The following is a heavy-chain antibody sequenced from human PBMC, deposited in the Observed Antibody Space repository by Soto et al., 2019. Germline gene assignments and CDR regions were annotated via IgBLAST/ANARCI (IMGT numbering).Heavy chain of an antibody. V-gene: IGHV3-21*01. CDR3: ASNRRDGYNNYYYYYGMDV. D-gene: IGHD5-12*01. CDR1: GFTFSSYN. CDR2: ISSSSSYI. Sequence: EVQLVESGGGLVKPGGSLRLSCAASGFTFSSYNMNWVRQAPGKGLEWVSSISSSSSYIYYADSVKGRFTISRDNAKNSLYLQLNSLRAEDTAVFYCASNRRDGYNNYYYYYGMDVWGQGTTVTVSS. J-gene: IGHJ6*02.